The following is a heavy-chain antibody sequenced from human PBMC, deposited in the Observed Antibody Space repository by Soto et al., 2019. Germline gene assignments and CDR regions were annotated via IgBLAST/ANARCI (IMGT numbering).Heavy chain of an antibody. J-gene: IGHJ4*02. D-gene: IGHD5-18*01. Sequence: QVQLVQSGAEVKKPGASVKVSCKASGYTFTSYYMHWVRQAPGQGLEWMGIINPSGGSTSYAQKFQGRVTMTRDTSTSTVYMELSSLRSEDTAVYYCARDLSHHTAMASGGYWGQGTLVTVSS. CDR3: ARDLSHHTAMASGGY. CDR2: INPSGGST. V-gene: IGHV1-46*01. CDR1: GYTFTSYY.